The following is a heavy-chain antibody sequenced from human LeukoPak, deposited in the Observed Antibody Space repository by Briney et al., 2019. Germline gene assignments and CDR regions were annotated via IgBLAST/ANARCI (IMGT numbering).Heavy chain of an antibody. CDR3: ATHTTSYGEDY. V-gene: IGHV4-59*01. CDR2: KYYSGTT. D-gene: IGHD4/OR15-4a*01. J-gene: IGHJ4*02. CDR1: GGPINNYY. Sequence: SETLSLTCTVSGGPINNYYWSWIRQPPGKGLEWIGYKYYSGTTRYNPSLKSRVTISLDTSKNQFSLKLTPVTTADTAVYYCATHTTSYGEDYWGQGALVTVSS.